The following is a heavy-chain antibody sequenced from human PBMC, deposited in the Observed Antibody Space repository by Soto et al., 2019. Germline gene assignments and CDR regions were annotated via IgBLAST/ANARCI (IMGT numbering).Heavy chain of an antibody. V-gene: IGHV3-23*01. CDR1: GFIFSSYA. D-gene: IGHD5-18*01. Sequence: GGSLRLSCAASGFIFSSYAMSWVRQAPGKGLEWVSAISGGAASTYYTDSVRGRFTISRDNSKNTLSLQMNSLRADDTAVYYCASHRGGYSSNDMDVWGRGTTVTVSS. J-gene: IGHJ6*02. CDR3: ASHRGGYSSNDMDV. CDR2: ISGGAAST.